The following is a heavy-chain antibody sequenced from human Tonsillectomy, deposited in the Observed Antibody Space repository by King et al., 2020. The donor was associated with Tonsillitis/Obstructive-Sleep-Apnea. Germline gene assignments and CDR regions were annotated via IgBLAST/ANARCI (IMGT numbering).Heavy chain of an antibody. D-gene: IGHD4-17*01. CDR1: GGSIRNYY. CDR2: IYTSGTT. CDR3: ARGSMTLTIPDD. Sequence: VQLQESGPGLVKPSETLSLTCTVSGGSIRNYYWSWIRQPAGKGLEWIGRIYTSGTTNYNPSLRSRVTMSIDTSKNQFSLKLTSVTAEDTAVYYCARGSMTLTIPDDWGQGTLVTVSS. J-gene: IGHJ4*02. V-gene: IGHV4-4*07.